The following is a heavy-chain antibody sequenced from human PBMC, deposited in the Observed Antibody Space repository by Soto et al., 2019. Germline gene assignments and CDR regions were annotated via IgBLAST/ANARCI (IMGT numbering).Heavy chain of an antibody. Sequence: QITLKESGPTLVKPTQTLTLTCTFSGFSIRTSGVGVGWIRQPPGKALEWLALVYWDDDKRYSPSLKNRLTITKDTSTNQVVLTMTNMDPADTATYFCAHSHVLLSFAFDTWGQATLVSVSS. D-gene: IGHD3-10*01. CDR3: AHSHVLLSFAFDT. CDR2: VYWDDDK. V-gene: IGHV2-5*02. J-gene: IGHJ4*02. CDR1: GFSIRTSGVG.